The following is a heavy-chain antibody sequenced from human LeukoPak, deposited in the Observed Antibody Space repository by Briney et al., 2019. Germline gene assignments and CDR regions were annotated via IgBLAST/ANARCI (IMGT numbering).Heavy chain of an antibody. Sequence: ASVKVSCKASGYTFTSYAMHWVRQAPGQRLEWMGWINAGNGNTKYSQKFQGRVTITRDTSASTAYMELSSLRSEDTAVYYCARANPSEKGNSGQYYYYGMDVWGQGTTVTVSS. CDR2: INAGNGNT. D-gene: IGHD4-23*01. CDR1: GYTFTSYA. V-gene: IGHV1-3*01. J-gene: IGHJ6*02. CDR3: ARANPSEKGNSGQYYYYGMDV.